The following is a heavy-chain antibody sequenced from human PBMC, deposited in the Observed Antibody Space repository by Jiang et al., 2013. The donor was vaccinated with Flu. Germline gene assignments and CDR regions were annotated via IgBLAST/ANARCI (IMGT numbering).Heavy chain of an antibody. J-gene: IGHJ4*02. CDR2: ISGSGGST. Sequence: GGPLRLSCAASGFTFSSYAMSWVRQAPGKGLEWVSAISGSGGSTYYADSVKGRFTISRDNSKNTLYLQMNSLRAEDTAVYYCAKNLHPFRSSGCFDYWGQGTLVTVSS. CDR3: AKNLHPFRSSGCFDY. V-gene: IGHV3-23*01. CDR1: GFTFSSYA. D-gene: IGHD6-19*01.